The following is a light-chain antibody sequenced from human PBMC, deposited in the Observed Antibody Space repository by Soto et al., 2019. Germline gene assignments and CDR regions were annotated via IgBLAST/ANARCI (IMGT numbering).Light chain of an antibody. CDR3: GTWDSSLSVWV. J-gene: IGLJ3*02. CDR1: SYNIGNNY. V-gene: IGLV1-51*01. Sequence: QSVLTQPPSVSAAPGQKVTISCSGSSYNIGNNYVSWYQQLPGTAPKLLIYDNNMRPSGIPDRFSGSKSGTSATLGITGLQTGDEADYYCGTWDSSLSVWVFGGGTKVTVL. CDR2: DNN.